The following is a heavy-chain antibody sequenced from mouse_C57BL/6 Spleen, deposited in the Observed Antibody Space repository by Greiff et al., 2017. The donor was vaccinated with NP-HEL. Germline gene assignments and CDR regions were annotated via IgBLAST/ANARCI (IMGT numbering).Heavy chain of an antibody. J-gene: IGHJ4*01. D-gene: IGHD3-2*02. V-gene: IGHV1-54*01. Sequence: QVQLQQSGAELVRPGTSVKVSCKASGYAFTNYLIEWVKQRPGQGLEWIGVINPGSGGPNYNEKFKGKATLTADKSSSTAYMQLSSLTSEDSAVYFCARDSSALYAMDYWGQGTSVTVSS. CDR2: INPGSGGP. CDR1: GYAFTNYL. CDR3: ARDSSALYAMDY.